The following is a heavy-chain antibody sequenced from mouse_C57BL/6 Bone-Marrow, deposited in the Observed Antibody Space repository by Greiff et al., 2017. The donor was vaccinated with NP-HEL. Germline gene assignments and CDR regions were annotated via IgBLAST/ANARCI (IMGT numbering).Heavy chain of an antibody. CDR1: GYTFTDYN. D-gene: IGHD2-4*01. CDR3: ARWKDDYDFPDY. J-gene: IGHJ2*01. CDR2: INPNNGGT. Sequence: DVQLQESGPELVKPGASVKIPCKASGYTFTDYNMDWVKQSHGKSLEWIGDINPNNGGTIYNQKFKGKATLTVDKSSSTAYMELRSLTSEDTAVYYCARWKDDYDFPDYWGQGTTLTVSS. V-gene: IGHV1-18*01.